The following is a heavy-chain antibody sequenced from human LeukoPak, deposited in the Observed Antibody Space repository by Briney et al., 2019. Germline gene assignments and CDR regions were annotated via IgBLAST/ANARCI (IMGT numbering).Heavy chain of an antibody. V-gene: IGHV4-61*02. D-gene: IGHD2-15*01. J-gene: IGHJ3*02. CDR1: VGSISSGIYY. CDR3: ARGGIVVVVAAPGAFDI. CDR2: IYTSGST. Sequence: SETLSLTCTVSVGSISSGIYYWSWIRQPAGKGLEWIGRIYTSGSTNYNPSLKSRVTISVDTSKNQFSLRLSSVTAADTAVYYCARGGIVVVVAAPGAFDIWGQGTMVTVSS.